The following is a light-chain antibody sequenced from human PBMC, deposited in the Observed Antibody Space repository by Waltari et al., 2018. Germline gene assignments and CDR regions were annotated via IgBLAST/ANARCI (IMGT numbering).Light chain of an antibody. CDR1: SSDVGGYKY. CDR3: SSYTSISTPVV. V-gene: IGLV2-14*03. Sequence: SDLTQPASVSGSPGQSINISCLGTSSDVGGYKYASWYQQHPGKVPKLLLYALSNGPSGVSNPLSGSKSGNTASLTISGLQADDEADYYCSSYTSISTPVVVGGGTKLTVL. CDR2: ALS. J-gene: IGLJ2*01.